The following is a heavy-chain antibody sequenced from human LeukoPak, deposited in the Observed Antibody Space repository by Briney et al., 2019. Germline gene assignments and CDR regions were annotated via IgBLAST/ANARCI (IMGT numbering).Heavy chain of an antibody. J-gene: IGHJ4*02. D-gene: IGHD6-19*01. Sequence: ASVKVSCKASGYTFASYAMHWVRQAPGQRLEWMGWINAGNGNTKYSQKLQTRVTLTRDTSTSSVYMEVGSLRSEDTAVYYCARGGIAVAGSFDYWGQGTLVTVSS. CDR1: GYTFASYA. V-gene: IGHV1-3*01. CDR3: ARGGIAVAGSFDY. CDR2: INAGNGNT.